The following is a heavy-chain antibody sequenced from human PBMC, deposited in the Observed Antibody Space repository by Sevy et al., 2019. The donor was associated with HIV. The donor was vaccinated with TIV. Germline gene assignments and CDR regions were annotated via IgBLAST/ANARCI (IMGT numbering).Heavy chain of an antibody. CDR2: ISSSGSRV. Sequence: GSLRLSCAASGFIFSSWEMNWVRQAPGKGLEWVSFISSSGSRVYYADSVNGRFTISRDNDKNSLYLQKDSRRAEDTADYYGVGEGIAAGGTHVDVWGQGTAVTVSS. J-gene: IGHJ6*02. D-gene: IGHD6-13*01. CDR1: GFIFSSWE. CDR3: VGEGIAAGGTHVDV. V-gene: IGHV3-48*03.